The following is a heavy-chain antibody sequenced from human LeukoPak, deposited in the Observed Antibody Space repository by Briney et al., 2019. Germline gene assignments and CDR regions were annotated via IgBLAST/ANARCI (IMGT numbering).Heavy chain of an antibody. V-gene: IGHV3-30*18. J-gene: IGHJ4*02. CDR3: AKVFQYSPQGGDY. CDR1: GFTFSTYS. CDR2: ISYDGSNK. D-gene: IGHD4-11*01. Sequence: PGGSLRVSCAASGFTFSTYSMNWVRQAPDKGLEWVAIISYDGSNKYYAESVKGRFTISRDSSKNTLYLQMNSLRPEDTAVYYCAKVFQYSPQGGDYWGQGTLVTVSS.